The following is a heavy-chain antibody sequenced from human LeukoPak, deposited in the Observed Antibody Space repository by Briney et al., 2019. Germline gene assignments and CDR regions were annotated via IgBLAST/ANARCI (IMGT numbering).Heavy chain of an antibody. J-gene: IGHJ4*02. V-gene: IGHV3-23*01. CDR2: ISGSGGST. CDR3: ARDLGGDYYDSSGYYGY. Sequence: GGSLRLSCAASGFTFSSYAMSWVRQAPGKGLEWVSAISGSGGSTYYADSVKGRFTISRHNSKNTLYLQMNSLRAEDTAVYYCARDLGGDYYDSSGYYGYWGQGTLVTVSS. CDR1: GFTFSSYA. D-gene: IGHD3-22*01.